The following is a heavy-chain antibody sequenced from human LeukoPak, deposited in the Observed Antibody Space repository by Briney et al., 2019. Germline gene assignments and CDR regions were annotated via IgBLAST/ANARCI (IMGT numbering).Heavy chain of an antibody. CDR2: ISYDGSNE. CDR1: GFTFRQYG. Sequence: GGSLRLSCAASGFTFRQYGMHWVRQAPGKGLEWVAIISYDGSNEYYADSVKGRFTISRDNSKNTLYLRMNSLRTEDTAVYFCAKDGYCSAGSCYSNFFDYWGQGTLVTVSS. CDR3: AKDGYCSAGSCYSNFFDY. J-gene: IGHJ4*02. D-gene: IGHD2-15*01. V-gene: IGHV3-30*18.